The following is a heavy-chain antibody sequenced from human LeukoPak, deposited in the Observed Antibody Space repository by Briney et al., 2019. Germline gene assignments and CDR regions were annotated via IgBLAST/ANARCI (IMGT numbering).Heavy chain of an antibody. V-gene: IGHV3-23*01. D-gene: IGHD1-1*01. CDR2: ISGGGENT. CDR1: GFTFTSYA. CDR3: AKPRAMTTGVGRYFDL. Sequence: GGSLRLSCGASGFTFTSYAMSWIRQAPGKGLEWVSAISGGGENTYYGDSVKGRFTISRDNSKNTMYLQMNSLRAEDTATYYCAKPRAMTTGVGRYFDLWGRGTLVTVSS. J-gene: IGHJ2*01.